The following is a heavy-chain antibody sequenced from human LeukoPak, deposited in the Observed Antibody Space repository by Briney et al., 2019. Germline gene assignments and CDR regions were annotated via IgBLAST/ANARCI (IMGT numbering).Heavy chain of an antibody. Sequence: SQTLSLTCTVSGGSISSGDYYWSWIRQPPGKGLEWIGYIYYSGSTYYNPSLKSRVTISVDTSKNQFSPKLSSVTAADTAVYYCARERIRGSGSYYNSIDYWGQGTLVTVSS. CDR2: IYYSGST. J-gene: IGHJ4*02. D-gene: IGHD3-10*01. V-gene: IGHV4-30-4*08. CDR3: ARERIRGSGSYYNSIDY. CDR1: GGSISSGDYY.